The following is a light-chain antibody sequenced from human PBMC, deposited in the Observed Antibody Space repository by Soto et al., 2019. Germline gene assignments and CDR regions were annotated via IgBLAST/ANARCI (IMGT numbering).Light chain of an antibody. CDR1: QSVSNNY. Sequence: IVLPLYPGTLSLSPGERATLSCRASQSVSNNYVAWYQQTPGQAPMLLIYGASNRATGIPDMFSGSGSGTDFTLTISRLEPEYFAVYYCQQYGSSGTFGQVSKVDIK. CDR3: QQYGSSGT. V-gene: IGKV3-20*01. CDR2: GAS. J-gene: IGKJ1*01.